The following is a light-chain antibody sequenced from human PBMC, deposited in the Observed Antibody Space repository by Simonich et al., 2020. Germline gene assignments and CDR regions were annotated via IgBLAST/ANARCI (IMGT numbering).Light chain of an antibody. CDR1: QSVSSY. V-gene: IGKV3-11*01. CDR2: DAS. CDR3: QQRSNWWT. Sequence: EIVLTQSPATLSLSPGERATLSCRASQSVSSYLAWYQQKPGQAPRLLINDASNRATCIPARFSGSGSGTDFTLTISSLEPEDFAVYYCQQRSNWWTFGQGTKVEIK. J-gene: IGKJ1*01.